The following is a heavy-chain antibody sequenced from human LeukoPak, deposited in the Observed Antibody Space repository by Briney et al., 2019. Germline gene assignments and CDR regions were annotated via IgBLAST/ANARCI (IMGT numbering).Heavy chain of an antibody. CDR2: IYYSGST. D-gene: IGHD2-2*01. Sequence: SETLSLTCTVSGGSISSSSYYWGWLRQPPGTGLEWIGSIYYSGSTYYNPSLKSRVTISVDTSKNSFSLKLSSVTAADTAVYYCARLSRYCSSTSCFYYYYYMDVWGKGTTVTVSS. CDR3: ARLSRYCSSTSCFYYYYYMDV. CDR1: GGSISSSSYY. J-gene: IGHJ6*03. V-gene: IGHV4-39*01.